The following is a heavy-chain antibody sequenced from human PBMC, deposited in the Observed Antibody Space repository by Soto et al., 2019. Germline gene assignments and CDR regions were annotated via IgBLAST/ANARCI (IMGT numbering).Heavy chain of an antibody. V-gene: IGHV1-69*01. D-gene: IGHD3-10*01. CDR2: IIPIFGTA. Sequence: QVQLVQSGAEVKKPGSSVKVSCKASGGTFSSYAISWVRQAPGQGLEWLGGIIPIFGTANYAQKFQGRVTITADESTSTAYMELSSLRSEDTAVYYCARPTMVRGVMVNYYYSCMDVWGQGTTVTVSS. CDR3: ARPTMVRGVMVNYYYSCMDV. CDR1: GGTFSSYA. J-gene: IGHJ6*02.